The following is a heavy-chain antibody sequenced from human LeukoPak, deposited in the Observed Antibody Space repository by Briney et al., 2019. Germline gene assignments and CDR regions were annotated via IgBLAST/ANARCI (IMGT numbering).Heavy chain of an antibody. D-gene: IGHD2-15*01. CDR1: GYTLTSYG. Sequence: GASVKVSCKASGYTLTSYGISWVRQAPGQGLEWMGWISAYNGNTNYAQKLQGRVTMTTDTSTSTAYMELSSLRSEDTAVYYCASMGLLQKYDYWGQGTLVTVSS. V-gene: IGHV1-18*01. CDR3: ASMGLLQKYDY. J-gene: IGHJ4*02. CDR2: ISAYNGNT.